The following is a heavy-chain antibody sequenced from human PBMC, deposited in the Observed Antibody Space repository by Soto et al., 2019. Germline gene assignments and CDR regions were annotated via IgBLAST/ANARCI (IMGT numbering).Heavy chain of an antibody. CDR2: IDPSDSQT. Sequence: GESLKISCKGSGYSFAGYWTTWVRQKPGKGLEWMGRIDPSDSQTYYSPSFRGHVTISVTKSITTVFLQWSSLRASDTAMYYCARQIYDSDTGPSFQYYLDSWAQGTPVTVSS. V-gene: IGHV5-10-1*01. D-gene: IGHD3-22*01. CDR3: ARQIYDSDTGPSFQYYLDS. J-gene: IGHJ4*02. CDR1: GYSFAGYW.